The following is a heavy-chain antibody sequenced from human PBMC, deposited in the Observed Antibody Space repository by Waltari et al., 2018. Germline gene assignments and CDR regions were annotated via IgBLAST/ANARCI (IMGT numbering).Heavy chain of an antibody. CDR1: GGSISSGSYY. Sequence: QVQLQESGPGLVKPSQTLSLTCPVSGGSISSGSYYWSWIRQPAGKGLEWNGAIYTSGSTNYNPSLKSRVTISVDTSKNQFSLKLSSVTAADTAVYYCARERYSEWLLYHAFSKGIAGYWYFDLWGRGTLVTVSS. CDR2: IYTSGST. CDR3: ARERYSEWLLYHAFSKGIAGYWYFDL. D-gene: IGHD3-3*01. V-gene: IGHV4-61*02. J-gene: IGHJ2*01.